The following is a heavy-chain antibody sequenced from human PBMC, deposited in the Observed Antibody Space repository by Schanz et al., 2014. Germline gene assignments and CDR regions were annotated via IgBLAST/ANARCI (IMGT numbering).Heavy chain of an antibody. Sequence: EVQVVESGGGLVRPGGSLRLSCSGFTVSAYSANWVRQAPGKGLEWVSSISSSGGHIYYADSVKGRFTITRDIAKNSLSLQMNSLRXXXXXXYYCARGYSNIWSPMAYWGQGTLVAVSS. J-gene: IGHJ4*02. CDR1: GFTVSAYS. CDR3: ARGYSNIWSPMAY. CDR2: ISSSGGHI. V-gene: IGHV3-21*02. D-gene: IGHD6-13*01.